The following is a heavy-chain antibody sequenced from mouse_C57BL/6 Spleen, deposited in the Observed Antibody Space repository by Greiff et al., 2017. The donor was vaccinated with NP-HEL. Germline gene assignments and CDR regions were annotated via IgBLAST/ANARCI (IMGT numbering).Heavy chain of an antibody. CDR2: IDPSDSYT. J-gene: IGHJ3*01. CDR3: ARSDGRGY. D-gene: IGHD2-3*01. CDR1: GYTFTSYW. Sequence: QVQLKQPGAELVKPGASVKLSCKASGYTFTSYWMQWVKQRPGQGLEWIGEIDPSDSYTNYNQKFKGKATLTVDTSSSTAYMQLSSLTSEDSAVYYCARSDGRGYWGQGTLVTVSA. V-gene: IGHV1-50*01.